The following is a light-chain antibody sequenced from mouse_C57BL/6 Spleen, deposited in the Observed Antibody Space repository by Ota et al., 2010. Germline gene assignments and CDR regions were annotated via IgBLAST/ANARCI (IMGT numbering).Light chain of an antibody. CDR2: GAS. CDR3: HQYLSSLT. Sequence: DIVMTQSPSSLTVTAGEKVTMSCKSSQSLLSSGNQKNYLTWYQQKPGQPPKLLIYGASTRESGVPDRFTGSGSGTDFTLTISSVQAEDLAVYYCHQYLSSLTFVLGPSWS. J-gene: IGKJ5*01. V-gene: IGKV8-19*01. CDR1: QSLLSSGNQKNY.